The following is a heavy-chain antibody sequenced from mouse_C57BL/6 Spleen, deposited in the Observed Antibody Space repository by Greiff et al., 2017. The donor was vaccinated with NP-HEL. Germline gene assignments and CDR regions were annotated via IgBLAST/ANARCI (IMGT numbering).Heavy chain of an antibody. CDR1: GYAFSSYW. V-gene: IGHV1-80*01. Sequence: QVQLQQSGAELVKPGASVKISCKASGYAFSSYWMNWVKQRPGKGLEWIGQIYPGDGDTNYNGKFKGKATLTADKSSSTAYMQLSSLTSEDSAVYFCARLGSNYGYYAMDYWGQGTSVTVSS. J-gene: IGHJ4*01. D-gene: IGHD2-5*01. CDR3: ARLGSNYGYYAMDY. CDR2: IYPGDGDT.